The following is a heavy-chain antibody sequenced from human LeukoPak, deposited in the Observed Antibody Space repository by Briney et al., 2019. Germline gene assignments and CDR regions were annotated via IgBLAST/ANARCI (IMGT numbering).Heavy chain of an antibody. CDR3: AKTEFGEPFDY. CDR1: GFTFSSYA. J-gene: IGHJ4*02. Sequence: GGSLRLSCAASGFTFSSYAMSWVRQAPGRGLEWVSAISGSGGSTHYADSVKGRFTISRDNSKNTLFLQMNSLRAEDTAVYFCAKTEFGEPFDYWGQGTLVTVSS. V-gene: IGHV3-23*01. D-gene: IGHD3-16*01. CDR2: ISGSGGST.